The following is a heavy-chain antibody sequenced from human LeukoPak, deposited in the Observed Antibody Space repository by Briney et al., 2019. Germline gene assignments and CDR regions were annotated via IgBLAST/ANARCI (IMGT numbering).Heavy chain of an antibody. CDR1: GFTFSSYG. D-gene: IGHD2-15*01. J-gene: IGHJ4*02. Sequence: GGSLRLSCAASGFTFSSYGMHWVRQAPGKGLEWVAVISYDGSNKYYADSVKGRFTISRDNSKNTLYLQMNSLRAEDTAVYYCAKSHYSDAFFDYWGQGTLSPSPQ. CDR2: ISYDGSNK. CDR3: AKSHYSDAFFDY. V-gene: IGHV3-30*18.